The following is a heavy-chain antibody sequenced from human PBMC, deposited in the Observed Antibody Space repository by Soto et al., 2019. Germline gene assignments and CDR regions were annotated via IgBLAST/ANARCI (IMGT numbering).Heavy chain of an antibody. Sequence: EVQLVESGGGLVKPGGSLRLSCAASGFTFSSYSMNWVRQAPGKGLEWVSSISSSSSYIYYADSVKGRFTISRDNAKNSLYRQMNSLRAGDTAVYYCAREQERITIFGVVISGFDPWGQGTLVTVSS. J-gene: IGHJ5*02. V-gene: IGHV3-21*01. CDR3: AREQERITIFGVVISGFDP. CDR1: GFTFSSYS. CDR2: ISSSSSYI. D-gene: IGHD3-3*01.